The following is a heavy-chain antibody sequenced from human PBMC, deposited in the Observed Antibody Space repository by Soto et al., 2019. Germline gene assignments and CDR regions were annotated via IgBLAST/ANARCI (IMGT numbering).Heavy chain of an antibody. D-gene: IGHD3-9*01. V-gene: IGHV1-45*02. CDR3: AGEGSYETLSVNSHIFH. Sequence: QVPLVQSGAEVKQTGSSVKISCKTSGHPLSYRYLHWFRQAPGQAFEWMGRMRPLIGDTNNAQKVHDRLTLTRDRPMTTAYMELRSLTSDDTAIYYCAGEGSYETLSVNSHIFHWGQGTLVSVSS. CDR1: GHPLSYRY. CDR2: MRPLIGDT. J-gene: IGHJ4*02.